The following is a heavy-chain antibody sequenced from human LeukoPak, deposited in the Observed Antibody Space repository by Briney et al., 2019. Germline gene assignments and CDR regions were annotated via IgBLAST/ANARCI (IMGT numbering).Heavy chain of an antibody. V-gene: IGHV3-30*04. D-gene: IGHD3-9*01. CDR1: GFTFSSYA. Sequence: GGSLRLSCAASGFTFSSYAMHWVRQAPGKGLEWVAVISYDGSNKYYADSVKGRFTISRDNSKNTLYLQMNSLRAEDTAVYYYARGLMDYDIFHDAFDIWGQGTMVTVSS. J-gene: IGHJ3*02. CDR2: ISYDGSNK. CDR3: ARGLMDYDIFHDAFDI.